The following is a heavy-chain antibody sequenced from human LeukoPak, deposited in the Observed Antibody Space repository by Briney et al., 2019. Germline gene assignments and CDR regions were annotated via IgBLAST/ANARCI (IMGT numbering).Heavy chain of an antibody. Sequence: KSSETLSLTCTVSGDSISSGDYFWSWIRQSPGKGLEWIGYTSHYGNAYYNPSLSSRVSLSVDTSKNQASLRITSVTAADTAIYYCARDGYNSAPFDFWGPGTLVTVSS. CDR2: TSHYGNA. J-gene: IGHJ4*02. CDR3: ARDGYNSAPFDF. V-gene: IGHV4-30-2*06. D-gene: IGHD5-24*01. CDR1: GDSISSGDYF.